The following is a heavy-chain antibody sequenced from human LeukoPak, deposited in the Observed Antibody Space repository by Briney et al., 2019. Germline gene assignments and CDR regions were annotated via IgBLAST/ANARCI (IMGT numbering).Heavy chain of an antibody. Sequence: GGALRVSCVASLFTFISYVMHGVRQAPGKGVEWVAVISYDGSNKYYADTVKGRFTISRDTSKHTLYRQMNSERAEDTAVYYRARRGEVVYDYWGQGTLVTVSS. CDR2: ISYDGSNK. V-gene: IGHV3-30-3*01. D-gene: IGHD5/OR15-5a*01. CDR1: LFTFISYV. J-gene: IGHJ4*02. CDR3: ARRGEVVYDY.